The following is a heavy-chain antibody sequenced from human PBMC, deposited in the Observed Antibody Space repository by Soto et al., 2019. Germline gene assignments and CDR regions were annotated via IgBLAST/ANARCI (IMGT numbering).Heavy chain of an antibody. Sequence: GGSLRLSCAASGFTPSSSDMSWVRQGPGKGLEWVSTIDGAGRITYYADSVKGRFTISRDNSKSTLFLQMESLGADDTALYYCVENSVWFHAWGQGALVTVSS. D-gene: IGHD3-10*01. J-gene: IGHJ5*02. CDR1: GFTPSSSD. CDR3: VENSVWFHA. CDR2: IDGAGRIT. V-gene: IGHV3-23*01.